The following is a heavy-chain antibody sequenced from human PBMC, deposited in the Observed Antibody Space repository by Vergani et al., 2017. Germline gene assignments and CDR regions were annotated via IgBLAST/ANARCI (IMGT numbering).Heavy chain of an antibody. CDR3: ARTLSTAMVPYYFDY. J-gene: IGHJ4*02. Sequence: EVQLVESGGGLVQPGGSLRLSCAASGFTLSSYWMSWVRQAPGKGLEWVANIKQDGSEKYYVDSVKGRFTISRDNAKHSLYLQMNSLRAEDTAVYYCARTLSTAMVPYYFDYWGQGTLVTVSS. CDR2: IKQDGSEK. V-gene: IGHV3-7*03. D-gene: IGHD5-18*01. CDR1: GFTLSSYW.